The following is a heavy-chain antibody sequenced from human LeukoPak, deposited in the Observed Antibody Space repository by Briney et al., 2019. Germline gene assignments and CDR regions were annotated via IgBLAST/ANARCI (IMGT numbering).Heavy chain of an antibody. V-gene: IGHV3-74*01. CDR3: ARDLGQYYDTSDNWFDP. CDR2: INSDGINT. D-gene: IGHD3-22*01. Sequence: PGGSLRLSCVASGFTFSRHGMNWVRQAPGKGLVWVSRINSDGINTSYADSVKGRFTISRDNAKNTLNLQMNSLRAEDTAVYYCARDLGQYYDTSDNWFDPWGQGTLVTVSS. J-gene: IGHJ5*02. CDR1: GFTFSRHG.